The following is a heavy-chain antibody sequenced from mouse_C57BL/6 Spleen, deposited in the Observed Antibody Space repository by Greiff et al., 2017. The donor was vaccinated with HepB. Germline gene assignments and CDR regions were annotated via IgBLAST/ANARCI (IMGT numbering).Heavy chain of an antibody. V-gene: IGHV1-64*01. CDR2: IHPNSGST. Sequence: VQLQQSGAELVKPGASVKLSCKASGYTFTSYWMHWVKQRPGQGLEWIGMIHPNSGSTNYNEKFKSKATLTVDKSSSTAYMQLSSLTSEDSAVYYCARSPYYCGSSWYFDVWGTGTTVTVSS. J-gene: IGHJ1*03. CDR1: GYTFTSYW. D-gene: IGHD1-1*01. CDR3: ARSPYYCGSSWYFDV.